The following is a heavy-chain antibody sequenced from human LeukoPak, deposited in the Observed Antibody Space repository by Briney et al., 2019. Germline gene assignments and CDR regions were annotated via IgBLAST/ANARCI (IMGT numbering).Heavy chain of an antibody. Sequence: SETLSLTCAVSGDSFSGNNYWTWVRQPPGKGVGGIGEIYRSGATNYNPSLKSRVTVSQDKSKNQFSLKLNSVTAADTAIYYCARNSGYSDLNYWGQGVLVTVSS. J-gene: IGHJ4*02. CDR2: IYRSGAT. CDR1: GDSFSGNNY. V-gene: IGHV4-4*02. D-gene: IGHD3-22*01. CDR3: ARNSGYSDLNY.